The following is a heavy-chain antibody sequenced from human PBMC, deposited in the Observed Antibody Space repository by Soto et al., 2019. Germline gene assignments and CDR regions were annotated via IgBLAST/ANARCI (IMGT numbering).Heavy chain of an antibody. CDR1: GYTFTSYG. J-gene: IGHJ5*02. CDR3: ARGRYSSSSLGWSDP. Sequence: ASVKVSCKASGYTFTSYGISWVRQAPGQGLEWMGWISAYNGNTNYAQKLQGRVTMTTDTSTSTAYMELRSLRSDDTAVYYCARGRYSSSSLGWSDPWGQGTLVTVSS. D-gene: IGHD6-6*01. V-gene: IGHV1-18*01. CDR2: ISAYNGNT.